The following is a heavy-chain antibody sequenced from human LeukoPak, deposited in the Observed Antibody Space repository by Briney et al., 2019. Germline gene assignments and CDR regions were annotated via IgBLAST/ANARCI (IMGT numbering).Heavy chain of an antibody. CDR2: IYYSGST. CDR3: ARAPGVVRSYCSGGSCYPNYFDY. D-gene: IGHD2-15*01. CDR1: GGSISSYY. Sequence: PSETLSLTCTVSGGSISSYYWSWIRQPPGKGLEWIGYIYYSGSTNYIPSLKSRVTISVDTSKNQFSLKLSSVTAADTAVYYCARAPGVVRSYCSGGSCYPNYFDYWGQGTLVTVSS. J-gene: IGHJ4*02. V-gene: IGHV4-59*01.